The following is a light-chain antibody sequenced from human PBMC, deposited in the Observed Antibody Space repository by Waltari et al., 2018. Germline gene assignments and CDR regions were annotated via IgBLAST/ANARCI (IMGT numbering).Light chain of an antibody. CDR3: QQSYSIPGT. J-gene: IGKJ2*01. CDR2: AAS. V-gene: IGKV1-39*01. Sequence: DIEMTQSPSSLSASVGDRVTITCRASQSISNYLAWYQQKLGKAPKLLIYAASSLQSGVPSRFSGSVSGTDFTLIISSLQYEDFATYYCQQSYSIPGTFGQGTKLEIK. CDR1: QSISNY.